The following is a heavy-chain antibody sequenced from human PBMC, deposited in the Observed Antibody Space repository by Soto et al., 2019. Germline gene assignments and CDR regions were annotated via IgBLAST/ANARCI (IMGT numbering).Heavy chain of an antibody. CDR1: GGSISSSSYY. CDR2: IYYSGST. J-gene: IGHJ6*03. D-gene: IGHD2-2*01. V-gene: IGHV4-39*01. CDR3: ARTYCSSTSCYGPYYYYYYMDV. Sequence: ETLSLTCTVSGGSISSSSYYWGWIRQPPGKGLERIGSIYYSGSTYYNPSLKSRVTISVDTSKNQFSLKLSSVTAADTAVYYCARTYCSSTSCYGPYYYYYYMDVWGKGTTVTVSS.